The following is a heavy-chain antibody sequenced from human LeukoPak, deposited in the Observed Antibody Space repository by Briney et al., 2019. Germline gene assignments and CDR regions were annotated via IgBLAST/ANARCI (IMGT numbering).Heavy chain of an antibody. CDR2: IWYDGSNK. CDR3: ARGPWFGELLY. J-gene: IGHJ4*02. D-gene: IGHD3-10*01. CDR1: GFTFSSYG. Sequence: GRSLRLSCAASGFTFSSYGMHWVRQAPGKGLEWVAVIWYDGSNKYYADSVKGRFTISRDNAKNSLYLQMNSLRAEDTAVYYCARGPWFGELLYWGQGTLVTVSS. V-gene: IGHV3-33*01.